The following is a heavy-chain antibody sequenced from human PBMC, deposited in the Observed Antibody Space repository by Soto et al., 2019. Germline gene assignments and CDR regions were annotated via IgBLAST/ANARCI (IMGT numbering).Heavy chain of an antibody. CDR1: GFTFSSYA. Sequence: QVQLVESGGGVVQPGRSLRLSCAASGFTFSSYAMHWVRQAPGKGLEWVAVISYDGSNKYYADSVKGRFTISRDNSKNPLYLHMNSLIAEDTAVYDGAREQNPSGSSWYTTLPWYYYGMDVGGQGTTVTVSS. CDR3: AREQNPSGSSWYTTLPWYYYGMDV. V-gene: IGHV3-30-3*01. CDR2: ISYDGSNK. J-gene: IGHJ6*02. D-gene: IGHD6-13*01.